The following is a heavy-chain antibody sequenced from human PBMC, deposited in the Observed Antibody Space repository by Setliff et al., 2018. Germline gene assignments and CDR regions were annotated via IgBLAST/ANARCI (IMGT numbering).Heavy chain of an antibody. D-gene: IGHD6-25*01. CDR3: ARSATRTYYYYGMDV. Sequence: GSLRLSCAASGFTFSSYEMNWVRQAPGKGLEWVSYISSSGSTIYYADSVKGRFTISRDNAKNSLYLQMNSLRAEDTAVYYCARSATRTYYYYGMDVWGQGTTVTVSS. CDR1: GFTFSSYE. CDR2: ISSSGSTI. J-gene: IGHJ6*02. V-gene: IGHV3-48*03.